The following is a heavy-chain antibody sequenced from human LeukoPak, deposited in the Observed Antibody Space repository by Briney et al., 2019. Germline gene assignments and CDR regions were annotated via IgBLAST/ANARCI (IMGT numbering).Heavy chain of an antibody. J-gene: IGHJ4*02. CDR2: XXXXXSNK. CDR1: GSTFSSYG. V-gene: IGHV3-33*01. Sequence: PGGSLRLSCAASGSTFSSYGMHWARQAPGKGXXXXXXXXXXXSNKYYADSVKGRFTISRDNSKNTLYLQMNSLRAEDTAVYYCARDRTYYYDSSGDYYFDYWGQGTLVTVSS. D-gene: IGHD3-22*01. CDR3: ARDRTYYYDSSGDYYFDY.